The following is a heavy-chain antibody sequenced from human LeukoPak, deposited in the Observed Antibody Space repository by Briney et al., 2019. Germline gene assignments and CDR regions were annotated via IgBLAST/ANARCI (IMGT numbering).Heavy chain of an antibody. CDR2: IKQDGSEK. CDR1: GFTFSSYW. V-gene: IGHV3-7*01. D-gene: IGHD6-19*01. J-gene: IGHJ6*03. Sequence: GGSLRLSCAASGFTFSSYWMSWVRQAPGKGLEWVANIKQDGSEKYYVDSVEGRFTISRDNGKNSLYLQMNSLRAEDTAVYYCARDEVESGWFSWGYYYYMDVWGKGTTVTVSS. CDR3: ARDEVESGWFSWGYYYYMDV.